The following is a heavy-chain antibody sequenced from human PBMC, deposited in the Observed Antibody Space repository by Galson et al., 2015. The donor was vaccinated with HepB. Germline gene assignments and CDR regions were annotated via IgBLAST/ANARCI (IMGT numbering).Heavy chain of an antibody. V-gene: IGHV1-69*02. Sequence: SVKVSCKASGGTFSSYIISWVRQAPGQGLEWMGRIIPILGIANYAQKFQGRVTITADKSTSTAYMELSSLRSEDTAMYYCARAPLHLTLAAVGSFFDYWGQGTLVTVSS. J-gene: IGHJ4*02. CDR3: ARAPLHLTLAAVGSFFDY. D-gene: IGHD6-13*01. CDR2: IIPILGIA. CDR1: GGTFSSYI.